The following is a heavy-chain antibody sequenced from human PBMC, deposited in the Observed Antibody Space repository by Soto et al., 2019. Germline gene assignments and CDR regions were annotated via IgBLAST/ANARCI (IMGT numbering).Heavy chain of an antibody. CDR2: IKQDGSEK. V-gene: IGHV3-7*01. Sequence: PGGSLRLSCAASGFTFSSYWMSWVRQAPGKGLEWVANIKQDGSEKYYVDSVKGRFTISRDNAKNSLYLQMNSLRAEDTAVYYCAREDIVVVPAAIDYYYYGMDDWGQGTTVTVSS. D-gene: IGHD2-2*02. J-gene: IGHJ6*02. CDR1: GFTFSSYW. CDR3: AREDIVVVPAAIDYYYYGMDD.